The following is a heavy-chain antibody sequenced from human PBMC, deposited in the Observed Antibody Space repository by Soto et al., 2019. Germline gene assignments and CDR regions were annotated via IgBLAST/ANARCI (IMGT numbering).Heavy chain of an antibody. CDR3: ARDVDYYGSGSEDYYYYGMDV. Sequence: GASVKVSCKASGYTFTSYAMHWVRQAPGQRLEWMGWINAGNGNTKYSQKFQGRATITRDTSASTAYMELSSLRSEDTAVYYCARDVDYYGSGSEDYYYYGMDVWGQGTTVTVSS. D-gene: IGHD3-10*01. J-gene: IGHJ6*02. CDR1: GYTFTSYA. V-gene: IGHV1-3*01. CDR2: INAGNGNT.